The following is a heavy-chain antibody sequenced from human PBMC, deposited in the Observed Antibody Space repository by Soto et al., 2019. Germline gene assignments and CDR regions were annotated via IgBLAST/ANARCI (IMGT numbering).Heavy chain of an antibody. Sequence: GGSLRLSCAASGFTFSNYWMHWVRKVPGKGLVWVSRIDRDGTSPAYADSVRGRFTISRDNGRNTLYLQMSSLRAEDTAVYYCSRDSYFYLSGTWYYHGMDVWGQGTTDTVSS. CDR1: GFTFSNYW. D-gene: IGHD2-15*01. J-gene: IGHJ6*01. CDR2: IDRDGTSP. V-gene: IGHV3-74*01. CDR3: SRDSYFYLSGTWYYHGMDV.